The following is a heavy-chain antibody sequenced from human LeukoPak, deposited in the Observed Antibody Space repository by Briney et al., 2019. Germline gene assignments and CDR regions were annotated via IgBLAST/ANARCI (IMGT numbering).Heavy chain of an antibody. J-gene: IGHJ4*02. CDR1: GVSISSGSYY. CDR3: GRDLFSSWYAFDY. Sequence: SETLSLTCTVSGVSISSGSYYWRWLRQPAGKGLEWIGRIYTSGSTNYNPSLKSRTTISVDTTKNQFPLKLSSVTTADTAVDYCGRDLFSSWYAFDYWGQGTLVTVSS. V-gene: IGHV4-61*02. CDR2: IYTSGST. D-gene: IGHD6-13*01.